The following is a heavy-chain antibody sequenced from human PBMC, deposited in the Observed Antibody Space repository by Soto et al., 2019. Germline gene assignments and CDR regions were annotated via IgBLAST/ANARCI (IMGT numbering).Heavy chain of an antibody. D-gene: IGHD3-16*02. V-gene: IGHV4-34*01. CDR2: INHSGST. J-gene: IGHJ5*02. CDR3: ARRGGYYDYIWGSYRLLRWFDP. Sequence: QVQLQQWGAGLLKPSETLSLTCAVYGGSFSGYYWSWIRQPPGKGLEWIGEINHSGSTNYNPSLKSRVTISVVTYKNQFSLKLGSVTAADTAVYYCARRGGYYDYIWGSYRLLRWFDPWGQGTLVTVSS. CDR1: GGSFSGYY.